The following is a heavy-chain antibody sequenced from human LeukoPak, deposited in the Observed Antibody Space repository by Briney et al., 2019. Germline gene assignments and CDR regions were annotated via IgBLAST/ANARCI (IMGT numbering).Heavy chain of an antibody. V-gene: IGHV4-59*08. CDR2: IYYSGST. D-gene: IGHD6-13*01. J-gene: IGHJ4*02. CDR1: GGSISSYY. Sequence: PSETLSLTCTVSGGSISSYYWSWIRQPPGKGLEWIGYIYYSGSTNYNPSLKSRVTISVDTSKNQFSLKLSSVTAADTAVYYCARHVLIAAAGPLFDYWGQGTLVTVSS. CDR3: ARHVLIAAAGPLFDY.